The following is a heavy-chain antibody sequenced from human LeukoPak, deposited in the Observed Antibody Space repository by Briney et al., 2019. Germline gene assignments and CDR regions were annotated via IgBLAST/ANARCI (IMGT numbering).Heavy chain of an antibody. Sequence: GASVKVSCKASGYTFTDYYMHRVRQAPGQGLEWMGWINPKSGDTRYAQKFQGRVTMTRDSSITTAYMDLSSLRSDDTAVYYCAREWDYYAFWGQGTLVTVSS. CDR1: GYTFTDYY. CDR3: AREWDYYAF. J-gene: IGHJ4*02. V-gene: IGHV1-2*02. CDR2: INPKSGDT.